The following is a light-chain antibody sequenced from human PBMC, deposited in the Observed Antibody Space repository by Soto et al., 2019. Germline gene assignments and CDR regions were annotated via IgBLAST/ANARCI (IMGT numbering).Light chain of an antibody. V-gene: IGLV1-47*03. CDR2: RNN. J-gene: IGLJ2*01. Sequence: QSVLTQPPSASGTPGQRVTISCSGSSSNIGSNYVYWYQQLPGTAPKLLIYRNNQRPSGVPDRFSGSKSGTSASLAISGLWSEDEADYYCAAWDDSLSVLLGGGTQLTVL. CDR1: SSNIGSNY. CDR3: AAWDDSLSVL.